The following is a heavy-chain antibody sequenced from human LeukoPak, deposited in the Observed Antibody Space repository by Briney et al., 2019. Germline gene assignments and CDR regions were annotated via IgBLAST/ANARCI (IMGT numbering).Heavy chain of an antibody. J-gene: IGHJ4*02. CDR3: ASMSGYYSKFDY. D-gene: IGHD3-22*01. V-gene: IGHV4-31*03. Sequence: SKTLSLTCTVSGGSTGSAGYYWSWIRQHPGKGLEWIAYINYSGNTYHNPSLKSRVTISVDTSRNQFSLKLNSVTAADTAIYYCASMSGYYSKFDYWGRGTLVTVPS. CDR1: GGSTGSAGYY. CDR2: INYSGNT.